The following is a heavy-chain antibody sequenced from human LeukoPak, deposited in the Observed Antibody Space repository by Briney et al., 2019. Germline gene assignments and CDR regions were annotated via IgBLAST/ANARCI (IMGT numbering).Heavy chain of an antibody. CDR2: IYYSGST. Sequence: PSETLSLTCTVSGGSISSYYWSWIRQPPGKGLEWIGYIYYSGSTNYNPSLKSRVTISVDTYKKQFSLKLSSVTAADTAVYYCARIANSGYDSVWHFDYWGQGTLVTVSS. D-gene: IGHD5-12*01. CDR1: GGSISSYY. CDR3: ARIANSGYDSVWHFDY. J-gene: IGHJ4*02. V-gene: IGHV4-59*08.